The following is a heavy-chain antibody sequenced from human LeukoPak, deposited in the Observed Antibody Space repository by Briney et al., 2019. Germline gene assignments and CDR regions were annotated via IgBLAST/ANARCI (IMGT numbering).Heavy chain of an antibody. J-gene: IGHJ5*02. CDR1: GYIFTSHW. CDR3: ARGVGTVTTEDWFDP. V-gene: IGHV5-10-1*01. CDR2: IDPSDSYT. Sequence: GESLNISCQGSGYIFTSHWISWVRQMPRKGREWMGRIDPSDSYTHYSPPFQGHVTMSADKSISNAYLQWSSLKASDTAMYYCARGVGTVTTEDWFDPWGQGTLVTVSS. D-gene: IGHD4-17*01.